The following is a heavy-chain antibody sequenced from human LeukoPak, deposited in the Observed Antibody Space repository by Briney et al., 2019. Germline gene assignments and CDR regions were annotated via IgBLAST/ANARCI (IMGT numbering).Heavy chain of an antibody. CDR3: AKWGYYDSSGYYYSL. D-gene: IGHD3-22*01. Sequence: GGSLRLSCAASGFTFDGYAMHWVRQPPGKGLEWVSLISWDGGTTSYADSVKGRFTISRDNSKNSLYLQLNSLRAEDTALYYCAKWGYYDSSGYYYSLWGQGTLVTVSS. CDR2: ISWDGGTT. V-gene: IGHV3-43D*03. CDR1: GFTFDGYA. J-gene: IGHJ4*02.